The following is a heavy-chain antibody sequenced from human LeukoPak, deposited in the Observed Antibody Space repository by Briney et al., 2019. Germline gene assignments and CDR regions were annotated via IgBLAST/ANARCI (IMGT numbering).Heavy chain of an antibody. Sequence: GGSLRLSCAASGFTFNSYAMSWVRQAPGKGLEWVSAISGGGGSTYYADPVKGRFTISSDNSKNTLYLQMNSLRAEDTAVYYCAKDLGGKPYYYYGMDVWGQGTTVTVSS. CDR1: GFTFNSYA. V-gene: IGHV3-23*01. CDR2: ISGGGGST. J-gene: IGHJ6*02. CDR3: AKDLGGKPYYYYGMDV.